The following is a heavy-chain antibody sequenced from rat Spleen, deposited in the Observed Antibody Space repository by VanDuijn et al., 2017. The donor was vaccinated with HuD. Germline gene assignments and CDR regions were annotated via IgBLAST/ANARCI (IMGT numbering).Heavy chain of an antibody. D-gene: IGHD1-6*01. CDR2: ISDDDSRT. J-gene: IGHJ2*01. Sequence: EVQLVESGGGLVQPGRSLKLSCAASGFTFSNYGMHWIRQAPTKGLEWVASISDDDSRTYYRDSVKGRYTISRDNAKSTLYLQMDSLRSEDTATYYCTRDRILRSTGFDYWGQGVVVTVSS. V-gene: IGHV5-19*01. CDR3: TRDRILRSTGFDY. CDR1: GFTFSNYG.